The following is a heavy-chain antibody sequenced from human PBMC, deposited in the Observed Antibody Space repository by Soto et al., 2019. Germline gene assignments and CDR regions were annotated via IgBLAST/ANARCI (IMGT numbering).Heavy chain of an antibody. Sequence: QVQLQESGPGLVKPSETLSLTCTVSGGSISSYYWSWIRQPPGKGLEWIGYIYYSGGTNYNPSLKSRVTISVDTSKNQFSLKLSSVTAADTAVYYCARGITMISDWGQGTLVTVSS. V-gene: IGHV4-59*01. D-gene: IGHD3-22*01. J-gene: IGHJ4*02. CDR1: GGSISSYY. CDR2: IYYSGGT. CDR3: ARGITMISD.